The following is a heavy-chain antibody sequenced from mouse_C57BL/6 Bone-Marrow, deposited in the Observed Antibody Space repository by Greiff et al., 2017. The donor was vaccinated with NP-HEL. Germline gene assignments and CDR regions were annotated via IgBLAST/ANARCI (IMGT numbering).Heavy chain of an antibody. CDR3: ARNGYYGNLDAMDY. CDR2: IWSGGST. D-gene: IGHD2-1*01. J-gene: IGHJ4*01. Sequence: VKVVESGPGLVQPSQSLSITCTVSGFSLTSYGVHWVRQSPGKGLEWLGVIWSGGSTDYNAAFISRLSISKDNSKSQVFFKMNSLQADDTAIYYCARNGYYGNLDAMDYWGQGTSVTVSS. CDR1: GFSLTSYG. V-gene: IGHV2-2*01.